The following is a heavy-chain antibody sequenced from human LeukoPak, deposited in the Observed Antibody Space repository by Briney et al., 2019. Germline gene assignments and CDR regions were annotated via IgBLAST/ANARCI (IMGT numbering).Heavy chain of an antibody. CDR3: ARDQGGGAAVAGPGYYYYGMDV. CDR1: GYTFTDYY. Sequence: GASVKVSCKASGYTFTDYYMHWVRQAPGQGLEWMGWISAYNGNTNYAQKLQGRVTMTTDTSTSTAYMELRSLRSDDTAVYYCARDQGGGAAVAGPGYYYYGMDVWGQGTTVTVSS. CDR2: ISAYNGNT. V-gene: IGHV1-18*04. J-gene: IGHJ6*02. D-gene: IGHD6-19*01.